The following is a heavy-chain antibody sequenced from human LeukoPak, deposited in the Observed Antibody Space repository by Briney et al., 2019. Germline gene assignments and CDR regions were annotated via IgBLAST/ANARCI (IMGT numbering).Heavy chain of an antibody. CDR1: GFTFSSYA. J-gene: IGHJ5*02. CDR3: AKDYGSSSTNWFDP. Sequence: GGSLRLSCAASGFTFSSYAMHWVRQAPGKGLEWVSAISGGGGSTYYADSVKGRFTISRDNSKNTLYLQMNSLRAEDTAIYYCAKDYGSSSTNWFDPWGQGTLVTVSS. CDR2: ISGGGGST. D-gene: IGHD6-6*01. V-gene: IGHV3-23*01.